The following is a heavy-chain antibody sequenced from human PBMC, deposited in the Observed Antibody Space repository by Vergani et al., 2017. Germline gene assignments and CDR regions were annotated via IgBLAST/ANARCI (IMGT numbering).Heavy chain of an antibody. Sequence: EVQLVQSGAEVKKPGESLRISCKGSGYSFTSYWISWVRQMPGKGLEWMGRIDPSDSYTNYSPSFQGHVTISADKSISTAYLQWSSLKASDTAMYYCARGSLVVPAAIPRGFDPWGQGTLVTVSS. CDR1: GYSFTSYW. CDR3: ARGSLVVPAAIPRGFDP. CDR2: IDPSDSYT. V-gene: IGHV5-10-1*01. J-gene: IGHJ5*02. D-gene: IGHD2-2*02.